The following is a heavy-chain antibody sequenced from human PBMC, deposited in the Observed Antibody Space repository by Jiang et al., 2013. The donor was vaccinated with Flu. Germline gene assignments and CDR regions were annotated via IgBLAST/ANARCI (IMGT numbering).Heavy chain of an antibody. CDR3: ARGSRDYYGTGYSCDY. CDR2: VYTSGST. CDR1: GDSINNYY. Sequence: LLKPSETLSLTCAVSGDSINNYYWSWIRQPAGKGLEWIGRVYTSGSTDTNPSLKSRVTMSVDTSKNQFSLIVNSVTAADTAVYYCARGSRDYYGTGYSCDYWGQGTPVTVSS. V-gene: IGHV4-4*07. J-gene: IGHJ4*02. D-gene: IGHD3-9*01.